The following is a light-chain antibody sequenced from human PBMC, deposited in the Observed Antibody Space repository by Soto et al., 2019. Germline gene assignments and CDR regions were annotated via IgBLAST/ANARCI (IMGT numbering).Light chain of an antibody. CDR2: GAS. CDR1: QSVSSN. CDR3: QQCNTWPWT. V-gene: IGKV3-15*01. J-gene: IGKJ1*01. Sequence: EIVMTQSPATLSVSPGERATLSCRASQSVSSNLGWYQQKPGQAPRLLIYGASTRANGVPARFSGSGSGTEFPLTISSLQSEDFAVYFCQQCNTWPWTFGQGTKVDLK.